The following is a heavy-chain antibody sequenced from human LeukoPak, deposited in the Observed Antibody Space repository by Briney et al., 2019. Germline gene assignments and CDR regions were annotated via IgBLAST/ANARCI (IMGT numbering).Heavy chain of an antibody. CDR1: GFTFSSYW. CDR3: ARDVYDSSGYYALEY. V-gene: IGHV3-7*01. J-gene: IGHJ4*02. CDR2: IKQEGSEK. D-gene: IGHD3-22*01. Sequence: PGGSLRLSCAASGFTFSSYWMSWVRQAPGKGLEWVANIKQEGSEKYYVDSVKGRFTISRDNAKNLLYLQMNSLRAEDTAVYYCARDVYDSSGYYALEYWGQGALVTVSS.